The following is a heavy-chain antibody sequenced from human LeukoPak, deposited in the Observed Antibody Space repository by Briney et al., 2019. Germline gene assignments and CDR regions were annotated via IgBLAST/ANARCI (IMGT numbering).Heavy chain of an antibody. Sequence: GASVKVSCKASGYTFTSYDINWVRQATGQGLEWMGRMNPNSGNTGYAQKFQGRVTMTRNTSISTAYMELSSLRSEDTAVYYCARGASRSYWFDPWGQGTLVTVSS. D-gene: IGHD3-16*02. CDR2: MNPNSGNT. CDR3: ARGASRSYWFDP. V-gene: IGHV1-8*01. CDR1: GYTFTSYD. J-gene: IGHJ5*02.